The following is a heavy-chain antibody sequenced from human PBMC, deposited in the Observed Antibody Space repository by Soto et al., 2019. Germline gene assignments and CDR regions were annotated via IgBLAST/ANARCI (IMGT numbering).Heavy chain of an antibody. D-gene: IGHD6-13*01. CDR2: ISYDGSNK. CDR1: GFTFSSYA. J-gene: IGHJ4*02. V-gene: IGHV3-30-3*01. Sequence: QVQLVESGGGVVQPGRSLRLSCAASGFTFSSYAMHWVRQAPGKGLEWVAVISYDGSNKYYADSVKGRFTISRDNSKNTLYLQMNSLRAEDTAVYYCARVIAAAGTAFDYWGQGTLVTVSP. CDR3: ARVIAAAGTAFDY.